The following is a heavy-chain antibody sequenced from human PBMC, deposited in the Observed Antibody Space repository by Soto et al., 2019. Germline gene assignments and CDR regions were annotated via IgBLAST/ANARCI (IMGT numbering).Heavy chain of an antibody. CDR3: ARGLGDSSGYFYFDS. J-gene: IGHJ4*02. D-gene: IGHD3-22*01. CDR2: INPILGTP. V-gene: IGHV1-69*01. Sequence: QVQLVQSGAEVKKPGSSVNVSCQASGGIFRSFAMTWLRQAPGQGLEWLGGINPILGTPNYAQNFRDRLTIVADESTSTAYMLLSSLRSDDPALYFCARGLGDSSGYFYFDSWGQGTLVTVSS. CDR1: GGIFRSFA.